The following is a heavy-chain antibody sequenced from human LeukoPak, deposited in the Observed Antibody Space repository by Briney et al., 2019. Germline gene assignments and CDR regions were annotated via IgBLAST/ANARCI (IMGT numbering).Heavy chain of an antibody. Sequence: GGSLRLSCAASGFTFSNYAMYWVRQAPGKGLEWVAIISYDGSNNYSADSVKGRFTISRDNSKNTLYLQMNSLRPEDTAVFYCARVGEHSSSWCFDYWGQGTLVTVSS. V-gene: IGHV3-30*04. CDR1: GFTFSNYA. CDR2: ISYDGSNN. J-gene: IGHJ4*02. D-gene: IGHD6-13*01. CDR3: ARVGEHSSSWCFDY.